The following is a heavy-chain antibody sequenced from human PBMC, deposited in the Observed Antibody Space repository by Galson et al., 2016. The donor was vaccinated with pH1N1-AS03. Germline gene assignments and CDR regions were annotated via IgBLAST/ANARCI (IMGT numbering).Heavy chain of an antibody. D-gene: IGHD4/OR15-4a*01. CDR3: ARSTEGAFDY. V-gene: IGHV3-74*03. Sequence: SLRLSCAASGFTFRVYTMHWVRHVPGKGLVWVSRIDSGATTITYVDSVKGRFTISRDNGRNTPYLQMTDLRADDTALYYCARSTEGAFDYWGQGILVTVSS. J-gene: IGHJ4*02. CDR1: GFTFRVYT. CDR2: IDSGATTI.